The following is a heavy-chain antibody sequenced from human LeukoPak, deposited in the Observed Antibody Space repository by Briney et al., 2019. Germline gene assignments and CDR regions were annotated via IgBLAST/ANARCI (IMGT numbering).Heavy chain of an antibody. Sequence: SETLSLTCAVYGGSFSGYYWSWIRQPPGKGLEWIGEINHSGSTNYNPSLKSRVTISVDTSKNQFSLKLSSVTAADTAVYYCARDWSYVPLDYWGQGTLVTVSS. D-gene: IGHD1-7*01. CDR2: INHSGST. J-gene: IGHJ4*02. CDR3: ARDWSYVPLDY. CDR1: GGSFSGYY. V-gene: IGHV4-34*01.